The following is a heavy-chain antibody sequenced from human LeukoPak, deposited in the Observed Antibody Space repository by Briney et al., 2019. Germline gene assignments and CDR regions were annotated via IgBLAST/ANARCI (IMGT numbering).Heavy chain of an antibody. CDR2: MNPNSGNT. CDR3: ARAVEMATILHDAFDI. D-gene: IGHD5-24*01. Sequence: ASVKVSCKASGYTFTSYDINWVRQATGQGLEWMGWMNPNSGNTGYAQKFQGRVTMTRNTSISTAYVELSSLRSEDTAVYYCARAVEMATILHDAFDIWGQGTMVTVSS. V-gene: IGHV1-8*01. J-gene: IGHJ3*02. CDR1: GYTFTSYD.